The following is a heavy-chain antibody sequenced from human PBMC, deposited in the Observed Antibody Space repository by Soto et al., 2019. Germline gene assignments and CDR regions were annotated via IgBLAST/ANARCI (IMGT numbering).Heavy chain of an antibody. CDR3: ARVHLDRGWFDP. CDR2: ISAYNGNT. J-gene: IGHJ5*02. Sequence: SVKVSCKASGYTFTSYGISWVRQAPGQGLEWMGWISAYNGNTNYAQKLQGRVTMTTDTSTSTAYMELRRLRSDDTAVYYCARVHLDRGWFDPWGQGTLVTVSS. CDR1: GYTFTSYG. D-gene: IGHD3-9*01. V-gene: IGHV1-18*01.